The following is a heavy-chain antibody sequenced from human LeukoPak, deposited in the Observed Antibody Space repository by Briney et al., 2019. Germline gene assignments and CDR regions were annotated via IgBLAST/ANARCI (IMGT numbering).Heavy chain of an antibody. J-gene: IGHJ4*02. D-gene: IGHD1-26*01. CDR3: ARVSSGSYYGLLGTSFDY. CDR2: INYSGST. V-gene: IGHV4-59*01. CDR1: GGSISIYY. Sequence: SETLSLTCTVSGGSISIYYWSWIRQPPGKGLEWIGYINYSGSTNYNPSLKSRVTISVDTSKNQFSLKLSSVTAADTAVYYCARVSSGSYYGLLGTSFDYWGQGTLVTVSS.